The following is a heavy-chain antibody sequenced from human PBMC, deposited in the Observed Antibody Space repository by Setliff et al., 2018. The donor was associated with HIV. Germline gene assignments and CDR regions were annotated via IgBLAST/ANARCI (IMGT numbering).Heavy chain of an antibody. V-gene: IGHV3-48*04. CDR1: GFTFSSYS. CDR3: ARVTDYDILTGYYNVGYFDY. CDR2: ISSSSSTI. J-gene: IGHJ4*02. Sequence: GGSLRLSCAASGFTFSSYSMNWVRQAPGKGLEWVSYISSSSSTIYYADSVKGRFTISRDNAKNSLYLQMNSLRAEDTAVYYCARVTDYDILTGYYNVGYFDYWGQGTLVTVSS. D-gene: IGHD3-9*01.